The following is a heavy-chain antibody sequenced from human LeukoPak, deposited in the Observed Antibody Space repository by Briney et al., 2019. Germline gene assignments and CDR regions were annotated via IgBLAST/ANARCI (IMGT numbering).Heavy chain of an antibody. V-gene: IGHV4-4*07. CDR2: IYTIGST. J-gene: IGHJ4*02. CDR3: ARDSDSYGPDFDY. CDR1: GGSISRYY. D-gene: IGHD5-18*01. Sequence: SETLSLTCTVPGGSISRYYWSWIRQSAVKGLDRLGRIYTIGSTNYNPSLKSRVSMSVDTSKNQFSLKLSSVTAEDTAIYYCARDSDSYGPDFDYWCQGTLVAVSS.